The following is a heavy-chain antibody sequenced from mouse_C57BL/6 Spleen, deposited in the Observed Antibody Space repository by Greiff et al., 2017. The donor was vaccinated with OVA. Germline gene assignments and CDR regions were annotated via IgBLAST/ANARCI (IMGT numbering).Heavy chain of an antibody. D-gene: IGHD1-1*01. V-gene: IGHV1-74*01. J-gene: IGHJ3*01. CDR3: AIEGTYYYGSSYPLFAY. CDR1: GYTFTSYW. CDR2: IHPSDSDT. Sequence: QVQLKQPGAELVKPGASVKVSCKASGYTFTSYWMHWVKQRPGQGLEWIGRIHPSDSDTNYNQKFKGKATLTVDKSSSTAYMQLSSLTSEDSAVYYCAIEGTYYYGSSYPLFAYWGQGTLVTVSA.